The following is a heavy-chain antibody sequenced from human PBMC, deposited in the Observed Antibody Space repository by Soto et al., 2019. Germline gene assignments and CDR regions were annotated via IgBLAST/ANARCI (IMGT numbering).Heavy chain of an antibody. Sequence: GGSLRLSCAASGFTLSSYGMHCVRQAPGKRLEWVVVIGYDGSNTYYTASLKGRVTISIDNSKNTLSLQMITLRAADTAVYYCAKDRGGYYLGWFDPWGQGTLVTVSS. CDR1: GFTLSSYG. J-gene: IGHJ5*02. D-gene: IGHD3-22*01. CDR2: IGYDGSNT. CDR3: AKDRGGYYLGWFDP. V-gene: IGHV3-30*02.